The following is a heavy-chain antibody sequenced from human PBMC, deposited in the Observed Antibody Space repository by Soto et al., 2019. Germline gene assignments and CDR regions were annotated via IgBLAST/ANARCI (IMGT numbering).Heavy chain of an antibody. Sequence: EVQLVESGGGLVKPGGSLRLSCADSGFTFSSYSMNWVRQAPGKGLEWVSSISSSSSYIYYADSVKGRFTISRDNAKNSLYLQMNSLRAEDTAVYYCARDRPGKARHRPFDYWGQGTLVTVSS. CDR3: ARDRPGKARHRPFDY. D-gene: IGHD6-6*01. V-gene: IGHV3-21*01. CDR1: GFTFSSYS. J-gene: IGHJ4*02. CDR2: ISSSSSYI.